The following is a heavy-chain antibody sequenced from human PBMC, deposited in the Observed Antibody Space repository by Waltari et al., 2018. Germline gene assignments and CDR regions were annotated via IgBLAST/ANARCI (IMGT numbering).Heavy chain of an antibody. Sequence: QVQLQQSGPGLVKPSQPLSLTCAIPGDSVSTNSGAWNWIRQSPSRGLEWLVRTFYRSKWYYDYAISVKSRITINADTSKNQFFLQLNSVTPEDTAVYYCARGRDSAFDYWGQGTLVTVSS. CDR3: ARGRDSAFDY. CDR1: GDSVSTNSGA. CDR2: TFYRSKWYY. V-gene: IGHV6-1*01. D-gene: IGHD3-10*01. J-gene: IGHJ4*02.